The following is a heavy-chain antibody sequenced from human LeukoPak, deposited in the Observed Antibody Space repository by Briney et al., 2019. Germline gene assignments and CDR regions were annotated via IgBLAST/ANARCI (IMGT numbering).Heavy chain of an antibody. CDR2: INPNSGGT. D-gene: IGHD1-26*01. CDR3: AGIVGATGVWVY. V-gene: IGHV1-2*06. J-gene: IGHJ4*02. Sequence: ASVKVSCKASGYTFTSYGISWVRQAPGQGLEWMGRINPNSGGTNYAQKFQGRVTMTRDTSISTAYMELSRLRSDDTAVYYCAGIVGATGVWVYWGQGTLVTVSS. CDR1: GYTFTSYG.